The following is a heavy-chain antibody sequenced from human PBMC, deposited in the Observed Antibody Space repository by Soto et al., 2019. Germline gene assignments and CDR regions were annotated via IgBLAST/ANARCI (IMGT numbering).Heavy chain of an antibody. Sequence: QVQLVQSGAEVKKPGSSVKVSCKASGGTFSSYAISWVRQAPGQGLEWMGGIIPNFGTANYAQKLQGRVTSTADESTSTAYMGLSSLRCEDTAVYYCARVRRYYYDSSGYYNWFDPWGQGTLVTVSS. D-gene: IGHD3-22*01. J-gene: IGHJ5*02. CDR2: IIPNFGTA. CDR1: GGTFSSYA. CDR3: ARVRRYYYDSSGYYNWFDP. V-gene: IGHV1-69*01.